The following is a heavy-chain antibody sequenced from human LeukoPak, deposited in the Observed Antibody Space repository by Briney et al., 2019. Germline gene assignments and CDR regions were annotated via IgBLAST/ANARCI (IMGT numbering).Heavy chain of an antibody. CDR1: GGSISSSSYY. V-gene: IGHV4-39*01. J-gene: IGHJ6*02. CDR3: ARHGIAARRYYYGMDV. CDR2: IYYSGST. Sequence: NPSETLSLTCTVSGGSISSSSYYWGWIRQPPGKGLEWIGSIYYSGSTYYNPSLKSRVTISVDTSKNQFSLKLSSVTAADTAVYYCARHGIAARRYYYGMDVWGQGTTVTVSS. D-gene: IGHD6-6*01.